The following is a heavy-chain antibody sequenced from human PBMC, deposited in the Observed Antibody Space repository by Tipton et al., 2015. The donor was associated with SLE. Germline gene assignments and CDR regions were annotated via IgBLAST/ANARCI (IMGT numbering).Heavy chain of an antibody. J-gene: IGHJ3*02. D-gene: IGHD6-13*01. CDR3: AKIAAAGTDAFDI. V-gene: IGHV4-34*01. Sequence: SRVTISVDTSKNQFSLKLSSVTAADTAVYYCAKIAAAGTDAFDIWGQGTMVTASS.